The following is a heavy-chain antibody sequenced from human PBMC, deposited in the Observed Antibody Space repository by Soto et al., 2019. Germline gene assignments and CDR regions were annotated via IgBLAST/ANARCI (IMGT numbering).Heavy chain of an antibody. D-gene: IGHD2-2*01. J-gene: IGHJ6*02. CDR2: ISGSGSTI. CDR1: GFTFSDYY. CDR3: ARDRGVVLVPAYYGMDV. Sequence: QVQLVESGGDLVKPGGSLRLSCAVSGFTFSDYYMSWIRQAPGKGLEWVSSISGSGSTIYYADSVKGRFTISRDNAKNSLYMQRNSLRDEDTAVYYCARDRGVVLVPAYYGMDVWGQGTTVTGSS. V-gene: IGHV3-11*01.